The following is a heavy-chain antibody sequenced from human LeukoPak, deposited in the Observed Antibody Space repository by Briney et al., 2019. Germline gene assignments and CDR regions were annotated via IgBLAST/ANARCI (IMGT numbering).Heavy chain of an antibody. V-gene: IGHV3-7*01. Sequence: GGSLRLSCAASGFTFGTYWMSWVRQAPGKGLEWVANIKQDGSETYYVDSVKGRFTISRDNAKNSLYLQMNSLRAEDTAVYYCARADFLLAVAGDFDYWGQGTRVTASS. D-gene: IGHD6-19*01. CDR2: IKQDGSET. J-gene: IGHJ4*02. CDR3: ARADFLLAVAGDFDY. CDR1: GFTFGTYW.